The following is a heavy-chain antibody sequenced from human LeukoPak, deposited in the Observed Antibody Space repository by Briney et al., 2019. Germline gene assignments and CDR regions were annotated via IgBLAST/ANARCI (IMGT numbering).Heavy chain of an antibody. CDR1: GDSISSSY. V-gene: IGHV4-59*01. J-gene: IGHJ4*02. CDR3: ARAPPRRCPGNDCYPIFDY. CDR2: MKYSGKT. D-gene: IGHD2-21*02. Sequence: MTSETLSLTCTVSGDSISSSYWNWIRQPPGKGLEWIAYMKYSGKTDYNPSLKSRVTISLDTSKSQFSLNLKSVTTADTAVYYCARAPPRRCPGNDCYPIFDYWGQGTLVTVSS.